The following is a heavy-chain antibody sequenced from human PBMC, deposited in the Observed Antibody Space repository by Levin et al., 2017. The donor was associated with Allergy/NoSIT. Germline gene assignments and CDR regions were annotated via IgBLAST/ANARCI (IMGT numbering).Heavy chain of an antibody. J-gene: IGHJ3*02. CDR3: ARDNRYYDRGAFDI. CDR2: ISSSSSYI. CDR1: GFTFSSYS. Sequence: GGSLRLSCAASGFTFSSYSMNWVRQAPGKGLEWVSSISSSSSYIYYADSVKGRFTISRDNAKNSLYLQMNSLRAEDTAVYYCARDNRYYDRGAFDIWGQGTMVTVSS. V-gene: IGHV3-21*01. D-gene: IGHD3-22*01.